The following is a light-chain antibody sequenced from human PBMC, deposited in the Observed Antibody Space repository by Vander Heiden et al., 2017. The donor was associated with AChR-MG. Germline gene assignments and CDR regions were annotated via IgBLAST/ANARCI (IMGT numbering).Light chain of an antibody. J-gene: IGKJ4*01. CDR1: ESVPSGS. CDR3: QQFGSLPLT. V-gene: IGKV3-20*01. CDR2: GAS. Sequence: ETVLTQSPDTLSLSVGEKATLSCRASESVPSGSLAWYQQKPGQAPRLLFSGASSRVTDIPDRVSGSGSGTDFTLTISKLEPEDFAVYYCQQFGSLPLTFGGGTKVDIK.